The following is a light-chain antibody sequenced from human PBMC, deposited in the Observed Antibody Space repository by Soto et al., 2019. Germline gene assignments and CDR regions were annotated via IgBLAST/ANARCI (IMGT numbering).Light chain of an antibody. V-gene: IGKV3-20*01. CDR2: GAS. CDR3: QQYGSSPFT. J-gene: IGKJ3*01. Sequence: EIVLTQSPGTLSLSPGERATLSCRASQSVSSNYLAWYQQKPGQAPRLLIYGASSRATGTPDRFSGSGAGTDFTLTISRLEPEDFAVYYCQQYGSSPFTFGPGTKGAIK. CDR1: QSVSSNY.